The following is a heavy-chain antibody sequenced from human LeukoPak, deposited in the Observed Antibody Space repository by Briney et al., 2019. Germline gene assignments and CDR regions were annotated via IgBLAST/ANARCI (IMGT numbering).Heavy chain of an antibody. CDR2: IYHSGST. Sequence: KPSETLSLTCAVSGYSISSGYYWGWIRQPPGKGLEWIGSIYHSGSTYYNPSLKSRVTISVDTSKNQFSLKLSSVTAADTAVYYCARPSGSYRAEYFQHWGQGTLVTVSS. V-gene: IGHV4-38-2*01. D-gene: IGHD1-26*01. CDR1: GYSISSGYY. CDR3: ARPSGSYRAEYFQH. J-gene: IGHJ1*01.